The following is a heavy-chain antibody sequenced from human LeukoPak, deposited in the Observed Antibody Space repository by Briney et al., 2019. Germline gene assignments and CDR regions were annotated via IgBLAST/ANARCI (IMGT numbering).Heavy chain of an antibody. CDR2: ISARDGNT. V-gene: IGHV1-18*01. J-gene: IGHJ4*02. D-gene: IGHD6-13*01. Sequence: ASVKVSCKASGYTFNIYGISWARQAPGQGLEWMGWISARDGNTEYAQNLQGRVTMTTDTSTSTAYMELRSLRSDDTAVYYCARVGIAAAGPSWEKDYWGQGTLVTVSS. CDR1: GYTFNIYG. CDR3: ARVGIAAAGPSWEKDY.